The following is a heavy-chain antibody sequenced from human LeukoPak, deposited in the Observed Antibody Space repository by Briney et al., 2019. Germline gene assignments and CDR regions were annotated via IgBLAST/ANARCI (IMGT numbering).Heavy chain of an antibody. CDR2: IYTSGST. CDR3: ARDFGWYFDY. V-gene: IGHV4-61*02. D-gene: IGHD3-16*01. CDR1: GGSISSGSYY. Sequence: PSETLSLTCTVSGGSISSGSYYWSWIRQPAGTGLEWIGRIYTSGSTNYNPSLKSRVTISVDTSKNQFSLKLSSVTAADTAVYYCARDFGWYFDYWGQGTLVTVSS. J-gene: IGHJ4*02.